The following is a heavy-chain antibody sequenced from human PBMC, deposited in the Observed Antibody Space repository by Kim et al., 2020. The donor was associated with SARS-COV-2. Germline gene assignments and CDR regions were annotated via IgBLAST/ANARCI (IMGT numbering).Heavy chain of an antibody. D-gene: IGHD6-6*01. V-gene: IGHV3-33*01. Sequence: ADSGKGRFTISRDNSKTTLYLQMNSRRAEDTAVYYCAREEYSSSANWFDPWGQGTLVTVSS. J-gene: IGHJ5*02. CDR3: AREEYSSSANWFDP.